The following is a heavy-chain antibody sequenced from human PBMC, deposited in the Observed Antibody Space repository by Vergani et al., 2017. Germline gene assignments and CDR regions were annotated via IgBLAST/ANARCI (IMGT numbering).Heavy chain of an antibody. CDR2: IWYDGSNK. J-gene: IGHJ6*03. V-gene: IGHV3-33*01. D-gene: IGHD6-13*01. CDR3: ARDPYSSSWWSYYYXMDV. Sequence: QVQLVESGGGVVQPGRSLRLSCAASGFTFSSYGMHWVRQAPGKGLEWVAVIWYDGSNKYYADSVKGRFTISRDNSKNTLYLQMNSLRAEDTAVYYCARDPYSSSWWSYYYXMDVWGKGTTVTVSS. CDR1: GFTFSSYG.